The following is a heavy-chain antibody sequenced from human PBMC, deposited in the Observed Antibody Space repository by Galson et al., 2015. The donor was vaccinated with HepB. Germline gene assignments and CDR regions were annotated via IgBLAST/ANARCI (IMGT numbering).Heavy chain of an antibody. CDR2: ISHDGSNE. CDR1: GFTFSSYA. V-gene: IGHV3-30*04. J-gene: IGHJ4*02. D-gene: IGHD1-26*01. CDR3: ARDWVWGELPEYYFDY. Sequence: SLRLSCAASGFTFSSYAMHWVRQAPGKGLEWVAVISHDGSNEYYADSVKGRFTISRDSSKNTLYLQMNSLRAEDTAVYYCARDWVWGELPEYYFDYWGQGTLVTVSS.